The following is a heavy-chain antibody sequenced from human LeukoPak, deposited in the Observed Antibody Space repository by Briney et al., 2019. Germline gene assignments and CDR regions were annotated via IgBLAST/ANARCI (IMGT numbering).Heavy chain of an antibody. D-gene: IGHD6-13*01. V-gene: IGHV4-59*08. CDR3: ARHALRVAAAGTVVWFDP. Sequence: SETLSLTCTVSGVSISSYYWSWIRQAPGKGLEWIGYIYYSGSTNYNPSLKSRVTISVDTSKNQFSLKLSSVIAADTAVYYCARHALRVAAAGTVVWFDPWGQGTLVTVSS. CDR2: IYYSGST. J-gene: IGHJ5*02. CDR1: GVSISSYY.